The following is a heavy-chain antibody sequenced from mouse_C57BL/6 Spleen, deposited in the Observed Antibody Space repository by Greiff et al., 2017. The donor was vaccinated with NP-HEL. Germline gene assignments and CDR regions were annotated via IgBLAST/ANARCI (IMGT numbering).Heavy chain of an antibody. D-gene: IGHD2-3*01. CDR1: GYAFSSYW. V-gene: IGHV1-80*01. Sequence: QVQLKESGAELVKPGASVKISCKASGYAFSSYWMNWVKQRPGKGLEWIGQIYPGDGDTNYNGKFKGKATLTADKSSSTAYMQLSSLTSEDSAVYFCARGWGDPAWFAYWGQGTLVTVSA. CDR2: IYPGDGDT. CDR3: ARGWGDPAWFAY. J-gene: IGHJ3*01.